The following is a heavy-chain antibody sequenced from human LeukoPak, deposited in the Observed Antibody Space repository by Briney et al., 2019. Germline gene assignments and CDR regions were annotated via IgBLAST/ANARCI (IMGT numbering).Heavy chain of an antibody. CDR3: ARAAAGRWGYYYGMDV. CDR1: GYSFTSYW. Sequence: GASLQISCKGSGYSFTSYWIGWVRQMPGKGLEWMGMIYPGDSDTRYSPSFQGQVTISADKSISTAYLQWSSLEASDTDMYYCARAAAGRWGYYYGMDVWGQGTTVTVSS. V-gene: IGHV5-51*01. CDR2: IYPGDSDT. J-gene: IGHJ6*02. D-gene: IGHD6-13*01.